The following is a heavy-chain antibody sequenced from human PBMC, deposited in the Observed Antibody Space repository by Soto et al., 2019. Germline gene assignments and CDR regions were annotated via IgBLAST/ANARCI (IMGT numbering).Heavy chain of an antibody. CDR2: IHPGDSDT. J-gene: IGHJ6*03. V-gene: IGHV5-51*03. CDR3: ARTVLEWHEPTWFYMYV. Sequence: EVQLAQSGSTMKKPGDSLKISCEGSGYSFTSYYIGWVRQMPGKGLEWMGTIHPGDSDTRYSPSFQGRVTISADKSTSTAYLQWSSLKASDTAIYYCARTVLEWHEPTWFYMYVWGKGTTVTVSS. D-gene: IGHD3-3*01. CDR1: GYSFTSYY.